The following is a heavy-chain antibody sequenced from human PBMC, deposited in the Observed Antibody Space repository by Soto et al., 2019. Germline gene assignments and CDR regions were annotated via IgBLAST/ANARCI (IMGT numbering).Heavy chain of an antibody. J-gene: IGHJ3*02. Sequence: PGGSLRLSCAASGFTFDYYWMHWVRQAPGKGLVWVSRVHSDGTTTTYADSVKGRFTISRDNAKNSLYLQMNSLRAEDTAVYYCAAVRYFDWLQPDDAFDIWGQGTMVTVSS. D-gene: IGHD3-9*01. V-gene: IGHV3-74*01. CDR2: VHSDGTTT. CDR3: AAVRYFDWLQPDDAFDI. CDR1: GFTFDYYW.